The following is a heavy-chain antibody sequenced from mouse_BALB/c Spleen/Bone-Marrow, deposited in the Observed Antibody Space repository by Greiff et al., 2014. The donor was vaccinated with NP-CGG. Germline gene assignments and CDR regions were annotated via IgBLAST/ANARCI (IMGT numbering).Heavy chain of an antibody. CDR3: ARGGAYWYFDV. CDR1: GYTFTDYN. Sequence: VQLQQSGPVLVKPGASVKISCKASGYTFTDYNMHLVKQSHGKSLEWIGYIYPYNGGTGYNQKFKNKATLTVDNSSSTAYMEFRSLTSEDSAVYYCARGGAYWYFDVWGAGTTVTVSS. V-gene: IGHV1S29*02. CDR2: IYPYNGGT. J-gene: IGHJ1*01.